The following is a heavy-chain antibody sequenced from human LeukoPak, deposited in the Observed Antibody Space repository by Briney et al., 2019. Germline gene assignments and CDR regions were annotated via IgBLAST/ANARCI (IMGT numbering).Heavy chain of an antibody. D-gene: IGHD3-3*01. CDR3: ARVSKGFLEWLLFDY. Sequence: SVKVSCKASGGTFSSYAISWVRQAPGQGLEWMGGIIPIFGTANYAQKFQGRVTITAGESTSTAYMELSSLRSEDTAVYYCARVSKGFLEWLLFDYWGQGTLVTVSS. CDR2: IIPIFGTA. J-gene: IGHJ4*02. CDR1: GGTFSSYA. V-gene: IGHV1-69*13.